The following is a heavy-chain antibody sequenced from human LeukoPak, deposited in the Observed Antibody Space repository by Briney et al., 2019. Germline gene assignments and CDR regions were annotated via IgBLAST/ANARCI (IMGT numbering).Heavy chain of an antibody. CDR1: GGSISSYY. Sequence: SETLSLTCTVSGGSISSYYWSWIRQPAGKGLEWIGRIYNSGSTTYNPSLKSRVTMSVDTSKNQFSLKLSSVTAADTAVYYCARVEEGYGSGRRENYYYYYMDVWGKGTTVTISS. J-gene: IGHJ6*03. D-gene: IGHD3-10*01. CDR2: IYNSGST. CDR3: ARVEEGYGSGRRENYYYYYMDV. V-gene: IGHV4-4*07.